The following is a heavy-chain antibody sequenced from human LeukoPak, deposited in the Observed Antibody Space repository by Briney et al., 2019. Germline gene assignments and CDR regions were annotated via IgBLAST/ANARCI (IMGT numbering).Heavy chain of an antibody. D-gene: IGHD3-22*01. CDR3: ARKTMIVVVNWFDP. J-gene: IGHJ5*02. Sequence: SETLSLTCTVSGASVSSGTSYWSWIRQHPGKGLEWIGEINHSGSTNYNPSLKSRVTISVDTSKNQFSLKLSSVTAADTAVYYCARKTMIVVVNWFDPWGQGTLVTVSS. CDR1: GASVSSGTSY. CDR2: INHSGST. V-gene: IGHV4-39*07.